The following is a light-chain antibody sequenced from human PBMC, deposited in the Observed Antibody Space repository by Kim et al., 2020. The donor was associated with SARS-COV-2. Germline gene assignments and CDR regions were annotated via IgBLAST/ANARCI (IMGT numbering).Light chain of an antibody. Sequence: SPGERATLSGRASQSVSSNYLAWYQQKPGQAPRLLIYDASSRATGIPDRFSGSGSGTDFTLTISRLEPEDFAVYFCQQYGSSLITFGQGTRLEIK. CDR2: DAS. J-gene: IGKJ5*01. CDR3: QQYGSSLIT. V-gene: IGKV3-20*01. CDR1: QSVSSNY.